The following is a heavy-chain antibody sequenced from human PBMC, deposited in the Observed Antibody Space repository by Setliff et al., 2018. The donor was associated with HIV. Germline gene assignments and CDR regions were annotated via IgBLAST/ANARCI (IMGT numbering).Heavy chain of an antibody. V-gene: IGHV4-31*01. CDR1: GGSISSGVFY. Sequence: LSLTCTVSGGSISSGVFYWSWIRQFPGKGLEWIGCIHYSGSTYYKPSLRSPVTMSVDTSKNQFSLKLSSVTAADTAVYYCARASAERSAVRGLAIAFDIWGQGTMVTVSS. CDR3: ARASAERSAVRGLAIAFDI. CDR2: IHYSGST. J-gene: IGHJ3*02. D-gene: IGHD3-10*01.